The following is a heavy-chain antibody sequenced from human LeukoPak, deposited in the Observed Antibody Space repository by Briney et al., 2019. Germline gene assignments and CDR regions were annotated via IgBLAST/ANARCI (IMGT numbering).Heavy chain of an antibody. J-gene: IGHJ5*02. CDR2: IYYSGST. CDR3: ATTGSGYPYWDWFDP. CDR1: GGSISSNY. Sequence: SETLSLTCTVSGGSISSNYWSWIRQPPGKGLEWVGYIYYSGSTNYNPSLKSRATTSVETTKNQFSLKRSSVTAADTAVYYCATTGSGYPYWDWFDPWGQGTLVTVSS. D-gene: IGHD3-22*01. V-gene: IGHV4-59*01.